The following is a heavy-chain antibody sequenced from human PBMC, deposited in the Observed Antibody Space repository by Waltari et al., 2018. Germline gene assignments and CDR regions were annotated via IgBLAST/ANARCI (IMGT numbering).Heavy chain of an antibody. J-gene: IGHJ4*02. V-gene: IGHV3-23*04. CDR1: GFTFSSYW. CDR2: INSGGGST. Sequence: EVQLVESGGDLAKPGGSLRLSCAASGFTFSSYWMNWVRQAPGKGLEWVSAINSGGGSTYYADSVKGRFTISRENSKNTLSLQMNSLRAEDTAVYYCAKGSRSGYYRAHFDYWGQGVLVTVSS. D-gene: IGHD3-22*01. CDR3: AKGSRSGYYRAHFDY.